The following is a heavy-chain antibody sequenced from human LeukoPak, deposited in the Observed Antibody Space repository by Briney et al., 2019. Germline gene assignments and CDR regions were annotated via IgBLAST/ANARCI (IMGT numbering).Heavy chain of an antibody. CDR3: AKGRWGLTINNFDL. CDR1: GLNLTTYA. V-gene: IGHV3-23*01. CDR2: ISDRGDST. D-gene: IGHD3/OR15-3a*01. J-gene: IGHJ3*01. Sequence: PGGSLRLSCAASGLNLTTYAMGWVRQAPGKGLEWVSVISDRGDSTYYGDSVKGRFTISRDSSKNTLYLQMNSLGGEDTAHYYCAKGRWGLTINNFDLWGQGTMVTVSS.